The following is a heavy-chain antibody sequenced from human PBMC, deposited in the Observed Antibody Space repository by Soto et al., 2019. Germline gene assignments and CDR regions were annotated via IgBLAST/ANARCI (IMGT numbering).Heavy chain of an antibody. Sequence: AETLSLSCTVSGGSSSRYYWSWIRQPPGKGLEWIGYIYYSGSTNYNPSLKSRVTISVDTSKNQFSLKLSSVTAADTAVYYCARESSSPGGMDVWGQGTTVTVSS. J-gene: IGHJ6*02. CDR3: ARESSSPGGMDV. V-gene: IGHV4-59*01. CDR1: GGSSSRYY. CDR2: IYYSGST. D-gene: IGHD6-6*01.